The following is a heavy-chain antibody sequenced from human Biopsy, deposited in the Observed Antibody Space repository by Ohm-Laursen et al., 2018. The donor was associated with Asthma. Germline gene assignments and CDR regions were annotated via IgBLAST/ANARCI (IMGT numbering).Heavy chain of an antibody. CDR1: GFTFSIYD. Sequence: SLRLSCTASGFTFSIYDIHWVRQAPGKGLKWVAVISYDGGNKFYGDSVKGRFTLSRDNSRNTLYLQMNSLRVEDTAIYYCARTHERWTSIQDDALDIWGQGTMVSVSS. D-gene: IGHD4-23*01. V-gene: IGHV3-30*03. CDR2: ISYDGGNK. J-gene: IGHJ3*02. CDR3: ARTHERWTSIQDDALDI.